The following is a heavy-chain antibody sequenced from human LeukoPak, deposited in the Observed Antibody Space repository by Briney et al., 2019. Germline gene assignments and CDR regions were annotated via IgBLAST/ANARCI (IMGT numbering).Heavy chain of an antibody. CDR1: GYTFTDYY. CDR2: INPNSGGT. J-gene: IGHJ5*02. D-gene: IGHD3-10*01. CDR3: ARGIGSGSYGRFDP. V-gene: IGHV1-2*02. Sequence: ASVKVSCKASGYTFTDYYMHWVRQAPGQGLEWMGWINPNSGGTNYAQTFQGRVTMTRDPSISTSYMELSRLTSDDTAVYYCARGIGSGSYGRFDPWGQGTLVTVSS.